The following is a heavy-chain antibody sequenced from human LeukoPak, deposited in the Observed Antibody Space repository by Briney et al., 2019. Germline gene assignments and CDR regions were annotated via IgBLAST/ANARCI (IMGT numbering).Heavy chain of an antibody. V-gene: IGHV4-39*07. D-gene: IGHD3-10*01. J-gene: IGHJ6*03. Sequence: SETLSLTCTVSGGSISSSSYYWGCIRQPPGKGLEWIASIYHSGSIYYNPSLKSRVTISVDTSKNQFSLKLSSVTAADTAVYYCAKGGAVSSKSITMVRGTRRYYYYMDVWGKGTTVTISS. CDR1: GGSISSSSYY. CDR3: AKGGAVSSKSITMVRGTRRYYYYMDV. CDR2: IYHSGSI.